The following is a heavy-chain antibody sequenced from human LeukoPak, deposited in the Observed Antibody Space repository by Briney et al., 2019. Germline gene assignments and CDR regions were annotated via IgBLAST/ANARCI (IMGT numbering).Heavy chain of an antibody. D-gene: IGHD3-22*01. V-gene: IGHV4-39*07. Sequence: SSETLSLTCTVSGGSISSSSYYWGWIHQPPGKGLEWIGSIYYSGSTYYNPSLKSRVTISVDTSKNQFSLKLSSVTAADTAVYYCARVAYYDSSGYSYPRFDYWGQGTLVTVSS. CDR2: IYYSGST. J-gene: IGHJ4*02. CDR3: ARVAYYDSSGYSYPRFDY. CDR1: GGSISSSSYY.